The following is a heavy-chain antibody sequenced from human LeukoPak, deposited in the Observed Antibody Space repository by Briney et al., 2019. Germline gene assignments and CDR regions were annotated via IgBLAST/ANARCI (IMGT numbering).Heavy chain of an antibody. Sequence: GESLKISCKASGYSFTSYWIGWVRQMPGKGLEWMGIIYPGDSDTRYSPSFQGQVTISADKSISTAYLQWSSLKASDTAMYYCANSGEGYCSGGSCYSAGYFQHWGQGTLVTVS. V-gene: IGHV5-51*01. CDR3: ANSGEGYCSGGSCYSAGYFQH. CDR2: IYPGDSDT. D-gene: IGHD2-15*01. CDR1: GYSFTSYW. J-gene: IGHJ1*01.